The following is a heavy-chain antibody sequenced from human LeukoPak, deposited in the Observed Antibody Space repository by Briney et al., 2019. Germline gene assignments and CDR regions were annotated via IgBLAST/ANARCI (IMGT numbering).Heavy chain of an antibody. V-gene: IGHV4-59*02. J-gene: IGHJ3*02. CDR3: TRDRSALDT. Sequence: SETLSLTCTVSGGSASDYYWTWIRQSPGKGLEWIGYISNIGSTNYNPSLKSRVTISGDTSKNQFSLKLSSVTAADTAVYYCTRDRSALDTWGQGTMVTVSS. CDR2: ISNIGST. CDR1: GGSASDYY.